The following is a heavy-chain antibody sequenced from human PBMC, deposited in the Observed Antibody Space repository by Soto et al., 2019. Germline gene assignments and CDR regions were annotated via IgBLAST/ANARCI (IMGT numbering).Heavy chain of an antibody. D-gene: IGHD3-22*01. CDR3: ARGYYDSSGYPRAFDI. V-gene: IGHV3-30-3*01. CDR1: GFTFSSYA. Sequence: GGSLRLSCAASGFTFSSYAMHWVRQAPGKGLEWVAVISYDGSNKYYADSVKGRFTISRDNSKDTLYLQMNSLRAEDTAVYYCARGYYDSSGYPRAFDIWGQGTMVTVSS. J-gene: IGHJ3*02. CDR2: ISYDGSNK.